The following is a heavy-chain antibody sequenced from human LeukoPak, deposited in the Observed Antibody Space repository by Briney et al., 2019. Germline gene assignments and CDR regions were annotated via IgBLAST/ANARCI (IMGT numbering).Heavy chain of an antibody. Sequence: GGSLRLSCAPSGPTFSSYWRDWVRQAPGKGLVWVSRINTDGRSTSYADSVKGRFTISRDNAKNTLYLQMNSLRDEDTAVYYCARPGYSYGANFDYWGQGTLVTVSP. V-gene: IGHV3-74*01. CDR1: GPTFSSYW. CDR2: INTDGRST. J-gene: IGHJ4*02. CDR3: ARPGYSYGANFDY. D-gene: IGHD5-18*01.